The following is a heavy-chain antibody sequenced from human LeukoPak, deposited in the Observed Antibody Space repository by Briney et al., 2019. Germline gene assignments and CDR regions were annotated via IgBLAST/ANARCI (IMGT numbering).Heavy chain of an antibody. J-gene: IGHJ4*02. D-gene: IGHD1-26*01. CDR2: IGIDSGNT. V-gene: IGHV3-48*01. CDR3: AKNRGGSYYSGSDY. CDR1: GFPYIEYS. Sequence: GGSLRLSCTASGFPYIEYSMNWVRQAPGKGLEWISYIGIDSGNTKYADSVRGRFTISADKAKNSLYLQMNSLRAEDTAVYYCAKNRGGSYYSGSDYWGQGTLVTVSS.